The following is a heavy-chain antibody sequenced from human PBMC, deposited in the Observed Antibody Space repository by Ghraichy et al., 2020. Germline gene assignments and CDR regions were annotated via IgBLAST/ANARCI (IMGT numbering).Heavy chain of an antibody. CDR3: AKDRSSSWSIDY. J-gene: IGHJ4*02. D-gene: IGHD6-13*01. CDR2: ISYDGSNK. V-gene: IGHV3-30*18. Sequence: LSLTCAASGFTFSSYGMHWVRQAPGKGLEWVAVISYDGSNKYYADSVKGRFTISRDNSKNTLYLQMNSLRAEDTAVYHCAKDRSSSWSIDYWGQGTLVTVSS. CDR1: GFTFSSYG.